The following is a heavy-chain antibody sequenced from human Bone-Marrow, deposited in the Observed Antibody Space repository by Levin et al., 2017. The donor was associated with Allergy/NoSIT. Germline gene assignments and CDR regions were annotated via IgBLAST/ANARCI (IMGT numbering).Heavy chain of an antibody. CDR2: IAKDSNYK. CDR1: GFTFSSYA. CDR3: AREGGADCRFDY. D-gene: IGHD2-21*02. V-gene: IGHV3-30-3*01. J-gene: IGHJ4*02. Sequence: GESLKISCAASGFTFSSYAMHWVRQAPGKGLEWVAVIAKDSNYKHYADSVKGRFTISRDDSENTLYLEMNSLRAEDTTVYYCAREGGADCRFDYWGQGTLVTVSS.